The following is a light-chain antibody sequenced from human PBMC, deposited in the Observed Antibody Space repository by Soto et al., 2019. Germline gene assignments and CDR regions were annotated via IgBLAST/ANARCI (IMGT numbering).Light chain of an antibody. CDR1: QSISSR. Sequence: DIQMTQSPSTLSSSVGDRVTITCRASQSISSRLVWYQQKPGKAPKLLIYDASNLESGVPSRFSGSGSGTEFTLTISSLQPDDVATYCCQQYNSYSLTFGGGTKVEIK. CDR3: QQYNSYSLT. J-gene: IGKJ4*01. V-gene: IGKV1-5*01. CDR2: DAS.